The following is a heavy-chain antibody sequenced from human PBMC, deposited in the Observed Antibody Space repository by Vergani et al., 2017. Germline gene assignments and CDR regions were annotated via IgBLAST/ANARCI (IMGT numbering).Heavy chain of an antibody. Sequence: QVQLVQSGAEVKKPGASVKVSCKASGYTFTSYGISWVRQAPGQGLEWMGWISAYNGNTNYAQKLQGRVTMTTDTSTSTAYMELRSLRSDDTAVYYCARKGYCSSTSCFVLIYYYYYGMDVWGQGTTVTVSS. V-gene: IGHV1-18*01. J-gene: IGHJ6*02. CDR2: ISAYNGNT. D-gene: IGHD2-2*01. CDR1: GYTFTSYG. CDR3: ARKGYCSSTSCFVLIYYYYYGMDV.